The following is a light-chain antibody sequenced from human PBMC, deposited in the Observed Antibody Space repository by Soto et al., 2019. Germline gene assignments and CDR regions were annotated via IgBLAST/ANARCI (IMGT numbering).Light chain of an antibody. J-gene: IGKJ3*01. CDR2: GAS. CDR1: QSVSSSY. V-gene: IGKV3-20*01. Sequence: EIVLTQSPGTLSLSPGERATLSCRASQSVSSSYIAWYQQKPGQAPRLLIYGASSRATGIPDRFSGSGSGTDFPLTNSRLGHEDVAVFSCQQYGTSFTFCHGTILKIK. CDR3: QQYGTSFT.